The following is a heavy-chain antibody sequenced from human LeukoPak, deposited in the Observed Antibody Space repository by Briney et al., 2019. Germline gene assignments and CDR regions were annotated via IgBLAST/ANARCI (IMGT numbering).Heavy chain of an antibody. CDR1: GGSISSYY. V-gene: IGHV4-59*12. D-gene: IGHD6-6*01. Sequence: SETLSLTCTVSGGSISSYYWSWIRQPPGKGLEWIGYIYYSGSTNYNPSLKSRVTMSVDTSKNQFSLKLSSVTAADTAVYYCARSSIAARGAFDTWGQGTMVTVSS. CDR3: ARSSIAARGAFDT. CDR2: IYYSGST. J-gene: IGHJ3*02.